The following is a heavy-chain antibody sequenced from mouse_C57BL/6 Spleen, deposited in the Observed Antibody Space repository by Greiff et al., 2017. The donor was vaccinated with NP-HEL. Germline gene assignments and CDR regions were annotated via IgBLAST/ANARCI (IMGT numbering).Heavy chain of an antibody. Sequence: EVKLVESGGDLVKPGGSLKLSCAASGFTFSSYGMSWVRQTPDKRLEWVATISSGGSYTYYPDSVKGRFTISRDNAKNTLYLQMSSLKSEDTAMYYCARHDYYDYGGFAYWGQGTLVTVSA. J-gene: IGHJ3*01. CDR2: ISSGGSYT. CDR3: ARHDYYDYGGFAY. V-gene: IGHV5-6*01. CDR1: GFTFSSYG. D-gene: IGHD2-4*01.